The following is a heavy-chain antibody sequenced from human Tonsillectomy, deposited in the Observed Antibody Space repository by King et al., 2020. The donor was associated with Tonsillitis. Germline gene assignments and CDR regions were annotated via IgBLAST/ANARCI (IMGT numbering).Heavy chain of an antibody. D-gene: IGHD6-13*01. CDR2: IWYDEINK. V-gene: IGHV3-33*08. CDR1: GFTFSRYG. Sequence: VQLVESGGGVVQPGRSLRLSCAASGFTFSRYGMHWVRQAPGKGLEWVAVIWYDEINKYYADSVKGRFTISRDNSKNTLYLQMNSLRAEDTAVYYCARAGQQLGPLAYWGQGTLVTVSS. J-gene: IGHJ4*02. CDR3: ARAGQQLGPLAY.